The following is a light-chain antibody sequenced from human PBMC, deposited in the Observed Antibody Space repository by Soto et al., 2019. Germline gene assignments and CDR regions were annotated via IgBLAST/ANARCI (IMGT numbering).Light chain of an antibody. CDR1: QSVSSN. CDR3: QQYNTCPWT. V-gene: IGKV3-15*01. CDR2: GAS. J-gene: IGKJ1*01. Sequence: EIVMTQSPATLSVSPGERATLSCRASQSVSSNLAWYQQKPGQAPRLLIYGASTRPTGIPSRFSGSGSGTEFTLTISSLQSEDFAIYYCQQYNTCPWTFGQGTKVEIK.